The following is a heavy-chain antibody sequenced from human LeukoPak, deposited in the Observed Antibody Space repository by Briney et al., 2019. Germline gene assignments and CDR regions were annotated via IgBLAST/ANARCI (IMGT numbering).Heavy chain of an antibody. J-gene: IGHJ4*02. CDR3: AKDSGSTSCYDY. D-gene: IGHD2-2*01. Sequence: GESLKISCKGSGYTFTSYGISWVRQAPGQGLEWMGWISDYNGNTNYAQKLQGRVTMTTDTSTSTAYMELRSLRSDDTAVYYCAKDSGSTSCYDYWGQGTLVTVSS. CDR1: GYTFTSYG. CDR2: ISDYNGNT. V-gene: IGHV1-18*01.